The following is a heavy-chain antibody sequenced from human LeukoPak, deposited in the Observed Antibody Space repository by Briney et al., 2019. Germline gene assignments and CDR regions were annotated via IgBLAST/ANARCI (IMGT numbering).Heavy chain of an antibody. J-gene: IGHJ5*02. CDR2: IYSGGTR. CDR1: GFTVSSNY. Sequence: GGSLRLSCAASGFTVSSNYMNWVRQAPGKGLEWVSVIYSGGTRYYADSVKGRFTISRDNSKNTLDLQMNSLRAEDTAVYYCARCLGYSSPRDSMRRENWFDPWGQGTLVTVSS. CDR3: ARCLGYSSPRDSMRRENWFDP. D-gene: IGHD6-13*01. V-gene: IGHV3-53*01.